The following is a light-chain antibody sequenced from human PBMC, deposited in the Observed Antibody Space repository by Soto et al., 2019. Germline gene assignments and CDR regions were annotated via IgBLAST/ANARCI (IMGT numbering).Light chain of an antibody. CDR1: QSVSSN. CDR3: QQYHNWPIT. V-gene: IGKV3-15*01. J-gene: IGKJ5*01. Sequence: EILMTQSPSTLSVSPGESATLSCRAGQSVSSNLAWHQQKPGQAPRILMYDASTRATGISDRFSGSGSGTEFTLTISSLKYEDFAVYYCQQYHNWPITFGQGTRLEI. CDR2: DAS.